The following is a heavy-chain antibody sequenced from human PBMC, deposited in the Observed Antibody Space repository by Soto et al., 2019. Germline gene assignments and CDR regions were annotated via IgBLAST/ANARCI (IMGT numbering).Heavy chain of an antibody. J-gene: IGHJ5*02. D-gene: IGHD3-9*01. CDR1: GFTFSDCY. Sequence: GGSLRLSCAASGFTFSDCYMSWIRQAPGKGLEWVSYISSSGSTIYYADSVKGRFTISRDNAKNSLYLQMNSLRAEDTAVYYCARGNPRQYYDILTGYGWFDPWGQGTLVTVSS. CDR2: ISSSGSTI. V-gene: IGHV3-11*01. CDR3: ARGNPRQYYDILTGYGWFDP.